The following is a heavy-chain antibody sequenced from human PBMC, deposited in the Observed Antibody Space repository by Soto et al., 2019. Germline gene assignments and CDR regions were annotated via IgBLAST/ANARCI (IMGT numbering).Heavy chain of an antibody. J-gene: IGHJ6*02. CDR2: IYHSGST. D-gene: IGHD6-19*01. CDR3: ARETPFPQWLVRRHYYGMDV. V-gene: IGHV4-4*02. Sequence: QVQLQESGRGLVKPSGTLSLTCAVSAGSISSSYWWSWVRQPPGKGLEWIGEIYHSGSTNYNPSLKSRVTISVDKSKNQFSLKLSSVTAADTAVYYCARETPFPQWLVRRHYYGMDVWDQGTTVTVSS. CDR1: AGSISSSYW.